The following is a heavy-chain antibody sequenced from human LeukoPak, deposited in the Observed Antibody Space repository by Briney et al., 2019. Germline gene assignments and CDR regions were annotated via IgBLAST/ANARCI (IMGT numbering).Heavy chain of an antibody. CDR1: GFSVSNNY. D-gene: IGHD2-15*01. Sequence: GESLRLSCAASGFSVSNNYMSWVRQAPGKGLEWVSVIYSGGSTFYADSVKGRFTISRDNSKNTLYLQMNSLRAEDTAVYYCASDSYSPEYFQHWGQGTLVTVSS. CDR3: ASDSYSPEYFQH. CDR2: IYSGGST. J-gene: IGHJ1*01. V-gene: IGHV3-66*01.